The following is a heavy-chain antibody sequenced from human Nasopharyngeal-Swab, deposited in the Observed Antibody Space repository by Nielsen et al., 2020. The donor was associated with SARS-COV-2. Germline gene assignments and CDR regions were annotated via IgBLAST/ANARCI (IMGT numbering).Heavy chain of an antibody. CDR3: AKDRDSGDDSDDYYHYYGMDV. CDR1: GFTFRSYA. D-gene: IGHD5-12*01. Sequence: GGSLRLSCAASGFTFRSYAISWVRQAPGKGLEWVSVISGSDYTTYYADSVKGRFTISRDNSKNTVNLQMNSLRVEDTGIYYCAKDRDSGDDSDDYYHYYGMDVWGQGTTVTVFS. V-gene: IGHV3-23*01. CDR2: ISGSDYTT. J-gene: IGHJ6*02.